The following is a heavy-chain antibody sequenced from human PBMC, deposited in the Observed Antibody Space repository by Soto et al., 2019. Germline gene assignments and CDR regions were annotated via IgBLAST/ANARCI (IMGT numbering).Heavy chain of an antibody. D-gene: IGHD3-16*01. Sequence: GGSLRPSCAASGLTFSSYAMHWVRQAPGKGLEWVAVISYDGSNKYYADSVKGRFTISRDNSKNTLYLQMNSLRAEDTAVYCCARGRGFRYYFDYWGQGTLVTVSS. CDR3: ARGRGFRYYFDY. J-gene: IGHJ4*02. V-gene: IGHV3-30-3*01. CDR2: ISYDGSNK. CDR1: GLTFSSYA.